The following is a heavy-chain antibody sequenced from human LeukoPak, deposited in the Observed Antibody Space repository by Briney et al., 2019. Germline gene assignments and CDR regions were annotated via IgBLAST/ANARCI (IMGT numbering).Heavy chain of an antibody. CDR3: ARDARVVIKPPFDY. Sequence: GESLKIPCQSSGYNFTPYWIVWVRQMPGKGLEWMEITFAGYSYTIYSPSFQGQVTISVDKSISTPYLQWSSLKASDTAMYYCARDARVVIKPPFDYWGQGTLVTVSS. J-gene: IGHJ4*02. D-gene: IGHD3-3*01. V-gene: IGHV5-51*01. CDR1: GYNFTPYW. CDR2: TFAGYSYT.